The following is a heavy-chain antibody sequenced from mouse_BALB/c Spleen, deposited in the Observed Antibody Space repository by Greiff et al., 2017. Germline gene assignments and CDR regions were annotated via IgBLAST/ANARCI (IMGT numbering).Heavy chain of an antibody. J-gene: IGHJ4*01. Sequence: EVKVVESGGGLVKPGGSLKLSCAASGFTFSSYAMSWVRQTPEKRLEWVASISSGGSTYYPDSVKGRFTISRDNARNILYLQMSSLRSEDTAMYYCAREGTAPMDYWGQGTSVTVSS. CDR2: ISSGGST. D-gene: IGHD1-2*01. CDR1: GFTFSSYA. V-gene: IGHV5-6-5*01. CDR3: AREGTAPMDY.